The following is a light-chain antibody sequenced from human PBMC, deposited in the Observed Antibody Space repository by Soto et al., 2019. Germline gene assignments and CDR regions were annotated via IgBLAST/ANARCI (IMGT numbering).Light chain of an antibody. CDR2: GAS. CDR3: QQYNNWPPIT. V-gene: IGKV3-20*01. Sequence: ALTQSPGTLSSSPGERATLSCRASQSVSSNYLAWYQQKPGQAPRLLIYGASSRATGIPDRFSGSGSGTDFTLTIDRLESEDFAVYYCQQYNNWPPITFGQGTRLEIK. J-gene: IGKJ5*01. CDR1: QSVSSNY.